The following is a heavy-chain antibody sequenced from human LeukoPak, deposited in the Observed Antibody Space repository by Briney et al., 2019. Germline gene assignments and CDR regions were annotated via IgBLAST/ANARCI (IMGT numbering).Heavy chain of an antibody. Sequence: GGSLRLSCAASGFTFSNAWMSWVRQAPGKGLEWIGHIKSKTDGGTTDYAAPVKGRFTISRDDSRNTLYLQMNSLKTEDTAMYYCIREQLVFEYWGQGTLVTVSS. CDR3: IREQLVFEY. CDR2: IKSKTDGGTT. J-gene: IGHJ4*02. V-gene: IGHV3-15*01. D-gene: IGHD1-1*01. CDR1: GFTFSNAW.